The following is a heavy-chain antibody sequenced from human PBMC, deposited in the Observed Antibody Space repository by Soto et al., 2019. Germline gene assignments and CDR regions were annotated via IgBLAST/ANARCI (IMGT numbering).Heavy chain of an antibody. D-gene: IGHD1-26*01. V-gene: IGHV1-18*04. Sequence: QVQLVQSGVELKKPGASVRVSCQASGYTFSNYGRTWVRQAPGTGLAWGGWLSAYNANTKYAQKLQGRVTMTTDTSTTTVYMELRNLRSDDTAVYYCVKSGGEAELLILDYWGQGTRVTVSS. J-gene: IGHJ4*02. CDR1: GYTFSNYG. CDR3: VKSGGEAELLILDY. CDR2: LSAYNANT.